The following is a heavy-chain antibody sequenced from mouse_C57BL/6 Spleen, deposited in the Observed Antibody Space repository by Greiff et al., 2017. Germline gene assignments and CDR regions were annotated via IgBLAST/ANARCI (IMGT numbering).Heavy chain of an antibody. V-gene: IGHV14-4*01. J-gene: IGHJ3*01. CDR3: TTGGMSKGDAY. Sequence: EVQLQQSGAELVRPGASVKLSCTASGFNIKDDYMHWVKQRPEQGLEWIGWIDPENGDTEYASKFQGKATITADTSSNTAYLQLSSLTSEDTAVYYCTTGGMSKGDAYWGQGTLVTVSA. CDR2: IDPENGDT. CDR1: GFNIKDDY.